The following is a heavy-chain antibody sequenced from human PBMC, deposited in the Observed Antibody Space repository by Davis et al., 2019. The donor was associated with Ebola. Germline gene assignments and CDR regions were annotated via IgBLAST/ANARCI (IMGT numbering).Heavy chain of an antibody. CDR1: GFTFSSYG. Sequence: GESLKISCAASGFTFSSYGMHWVRQAPGKGLEWVANIKQDGSEKYYVDSVKGRFTISRDNAKNSLYLQMNSLRAEDTAVYYCARGGYDWGQGTLVTVSS. V-gene: IGHV3-7*01. CDR3: ARGGYD. CDR2: IKQDGSEK. J-gene: IGHJ4*02. D-gene: IGHD6-13*01.